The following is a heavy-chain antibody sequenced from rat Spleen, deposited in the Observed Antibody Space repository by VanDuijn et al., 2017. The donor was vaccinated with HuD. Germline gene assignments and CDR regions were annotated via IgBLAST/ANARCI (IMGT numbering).Heavy chain of an antibody. V-gene: IGHV5-29*01. D-gene: IGHD1-10*01. CDR1: GFTFSNYG. J-gene: IGHJ3*01. Sequence: EVQVVESGGGLVQPGRSLKLSCAASGFTFSNYGMAWVRQAPTKGLEWVATISYDGSSTYYRDSVKGRFSISRDNAKNTLFLQMDSLRSEDTATYYCTTENYWFAYWGQGTLVTVSS. CDR3: TTENYWFAY. CDR2: ISYDGSST.